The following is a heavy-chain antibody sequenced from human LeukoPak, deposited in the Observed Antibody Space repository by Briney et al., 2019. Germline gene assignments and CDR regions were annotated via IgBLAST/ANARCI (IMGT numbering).Heavy chain of an antibody. V-gene: IGHV4-4*07. Sequence: SETLSLTCTVSGGSISSYYWSWIRQPAGKGLEWIGRIYTSGSTNYNPSLKSRVTMSVDTSKNQFSLKLSSVTAADTAVYYCARDNRDVTMIQNWFDPWGQGTLVPVSS. D-gene: IGHD3-22*01. CDR1: GGSISSYY. J-gene: IGHJ5*02. CDR2: IYTSGST. CDR3: ARDNRDVTMIQNWFDP.